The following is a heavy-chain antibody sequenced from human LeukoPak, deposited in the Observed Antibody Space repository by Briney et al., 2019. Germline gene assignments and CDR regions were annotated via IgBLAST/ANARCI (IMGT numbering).Heavy chain of an antibody. J-gene: IGHJ6*03. CDR3: ARGGETNWNPKSYYYYYYMDV. V-gene: IGHV1-46*01. D-gene: IGHD1-1*01. CDR1: GYTFTSYY. CDR2: INPSGGST. Sequence: ASVKVSCKASGYTFTSYYMHWVRQVPGQGLEWMGIINPSGGSTSYAQKFQGRVTMTRDTSTSTVYMELSSLRSEDTAVYYCARGGETNWNPKSYYYYYYMDVWGKGTTVTVSS.